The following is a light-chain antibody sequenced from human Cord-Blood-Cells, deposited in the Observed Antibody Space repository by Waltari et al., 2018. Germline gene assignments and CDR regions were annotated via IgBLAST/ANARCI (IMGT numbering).Light chain of an antibody. J-gene: IGLJ2*01. CDR2: DVS. V-gene: IGLV2-14*01. CDR3: SSYTSSSTLV. CDR1: SSDVGGYNY. Sequence: QSALTQPASVSGSPGQSITIPCTGTSSDVGGYNYLSWYQQHPGKAPKLMIYDVSNWPSGVSNRFSGSKSGNTASLTISGLQAEDEADYYCSSYTSSSTLVFGGGTKLTVL.